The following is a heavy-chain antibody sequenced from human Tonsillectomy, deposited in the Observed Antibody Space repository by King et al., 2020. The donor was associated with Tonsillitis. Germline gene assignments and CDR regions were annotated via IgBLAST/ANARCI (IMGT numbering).Heavy chain of an antibody. CDR3: AKGHSVYYYYYMDV. J-gene: IGHJ6*03. CDR1: GFTFDVYT. V-gene: IGHV3-43*01. D-gene: IGHD3-10*01. CDR2: IVWDGGST. Sequence: QLVQSGGVVVQPGGSLRLSCAASGFTFDVYTMHWARQARGRGREWVALIVWDGGSTYYADSWKGGFTISRDNSKNSLYLQMNSLRTEDTALYYCAKGHSVYYYYYMDVWGKGTTVTVSS.